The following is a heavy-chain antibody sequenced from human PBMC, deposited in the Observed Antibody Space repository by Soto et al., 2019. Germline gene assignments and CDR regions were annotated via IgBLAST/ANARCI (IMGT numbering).Heavy chain of an antibody. V-gene: IGHV3-33*01. Sequence: QVQLVESGGGVVQPGRSLRLSCAASGFNFSSYGMLWVCQAPGTGLEWVAVIWYDGGNKYYADSVKGRFTISRDNSKNKRYLQMNSLSAKDTAVYHCASDGEWLPRDGHRSSYYLDYWGQGTLVTVSS. CDR2: IWYDGGNK. CDR3: ASDGEWLPRDGHRSSYYLDY. J-gene: IGHJ4*02. CDR1: GFNFSSYG. D-gene: IGHD6-19*01.